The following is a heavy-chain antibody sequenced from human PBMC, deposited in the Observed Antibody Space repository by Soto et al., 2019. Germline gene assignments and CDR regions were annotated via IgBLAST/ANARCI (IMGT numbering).Heavy chain of an antibody. J-gene: IGHJ6*02. CDR1: GFSVSDSS. V-gene: IGHV3-53*02. CDR3: ARDLGCTDLLNTYYYGLDV. Sequence: EVQLVETGGGLIQPGGSLRLACGVSGFSVSDSSMSWVRQAPGKGLEWVSVFYSGGATDDADSVKGRGTVSRDTFKNTLFLQMDSRTVEDTAVYYCARDLGCTDLLNTYYYGLDVWGQGNTVTVS. D-gene: IGHD2-15*01. CDR2: FYSGGAT.